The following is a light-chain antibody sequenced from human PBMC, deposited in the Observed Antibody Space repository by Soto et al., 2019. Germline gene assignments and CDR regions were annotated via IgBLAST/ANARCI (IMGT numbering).Light chain of an antibody. CDR3: QQYNSYSLT. CDR2: DAS. J-gene: IGKJ1*01. Sequence: GDRVTITCRASKSISSWLAWYQQKPGKAPKLLIYDASSLESGVPSRFSGSGSGTEFTLTISSLQPDDFATYYCQQYNSYSLTFGQETKVEIK. CDR1: KSISSW. V-gene: IGKV1-5*01.